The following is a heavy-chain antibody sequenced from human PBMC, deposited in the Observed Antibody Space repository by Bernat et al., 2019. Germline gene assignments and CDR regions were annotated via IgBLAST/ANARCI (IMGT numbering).Heavy chain of an antibody. CDR3: ARETVNCGGDCYDY. CDR2: IGTSGTNT. CDR1: GFSFSNYE. Sequence: VQLVESGGGLVKPGGSLRLSCAASGFSFSNYEFNWVRQAPGKGLEWVSYIGTSGTNTYYADSVKGRFTISRDNAKDSLYLQMNSLRAEDTAIYYCARETVNCGGDCYDYWGQGTLVIVSS. D-gene: IGHD2-21*01. J-gene: IGHJ4*02. V-gene: IGHV3-48*03.